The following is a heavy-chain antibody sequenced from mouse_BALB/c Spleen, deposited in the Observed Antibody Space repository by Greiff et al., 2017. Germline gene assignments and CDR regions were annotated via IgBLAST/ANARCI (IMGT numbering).Heavy chain of an antibody. CDR2: IRNKANGYTT. V-gene: IGHV7-3*02. CDR3: ARDMRDYDVNWYFDV. D-gene: IGHD2-4*01. J-gene: IGHJ1*01. Sequence: EVKLVESGGGLVQPGGSLRLSCATSGFTFTDYYMSWVRQPPGKALEWLGFIRNKANGYTTEYSASVKGRFTISRDNSQSILYLQMNTLRAEDSATYYCARDMRDYDVNWYFDVWGAGTTVTVSS. CDR1: GFTFTDYY.